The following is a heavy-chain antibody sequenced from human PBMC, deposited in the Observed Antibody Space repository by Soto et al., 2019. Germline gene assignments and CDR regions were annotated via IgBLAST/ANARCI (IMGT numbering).Heavy chain of an antibody. Sequence: PGESLKISCKGSGYSFAPYWIGWVRQMPGKGLEWMGIIYPGDSDTRYSPSFEGQITISVDKSISTAYLQWNSLKASDTAVYYCAGASSGFYYYMDVWGTGTTVTVSS. CDR2: IYPGDSDT. CDR1: GYSFAPYW. CDR3: AGASSGFYYYMDV. J-gene: IGHJ6*03. V-gene: IGHV5-51*01. D-gene: IGHD6-19*01.